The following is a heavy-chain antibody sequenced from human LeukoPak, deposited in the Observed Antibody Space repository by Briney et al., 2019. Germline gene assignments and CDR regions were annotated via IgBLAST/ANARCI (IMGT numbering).Heavy chain of an antibody. CDR3: ARLLRYGDYVGDAFDI. V-gene: IGHV4-39*07. CDR1: GGSISSSSYY. D-gene: IGHD4-17*01. J-gene: IGHJ3*02. CDR2: IYYSGST. Sequence: SETLSLTCTVPGGSISSSSYYWGWIRQPPGKGLEWIGSIYYSGSTYYNPSLKSRVTISVDTSKNQFSLKLNSVTAADTAVYYCARLLRYGDYVGDAFDIWGQGTMATVCS.